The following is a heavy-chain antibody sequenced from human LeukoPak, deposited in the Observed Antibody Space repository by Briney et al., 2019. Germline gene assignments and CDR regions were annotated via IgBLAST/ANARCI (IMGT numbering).Heavy chain of an antibody. V-gene: IGHV1-69-2*01. CDR2: VDPEDGET. CDR3: ATVRKYSSSWYKSYYYYIDV. CDR1: GYTFTDYY. Sequence: ASVKISCKVSGYTFTDYYMHWVQQAPGKGLEWMGLVDPEDGETIYAEKFQGRVTTTADTSTDTAYMELSSLRSEDTAVYYCATVRKYSSSWYKSYYYYIDVWGKGTTVTVSS. J-gene: IGHJ6*03. D-gene: IGHD6-13*01.